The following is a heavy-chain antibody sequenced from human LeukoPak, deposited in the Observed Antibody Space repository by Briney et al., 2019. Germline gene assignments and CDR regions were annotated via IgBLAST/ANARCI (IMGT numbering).Heavy chain of an antibody. CDR3: ARLSSSWDSGYFDY. J-gene: IGHJ4*02. CDR2: IYYSGST. Sequence: SETLSLTCTVSGGSISSYYWSWTRQPPGKGLEWIGYIYYSGSTNYNPSLKSRVTISVDTSKNQFSLRLSSVTAADTAVYYCARLSSSWDSGYFDYWGQGTLVTVSS. D-gene: IGHD6-13*01. V-gene: IGHV4-59*01. CDR1: GGSISSYY.